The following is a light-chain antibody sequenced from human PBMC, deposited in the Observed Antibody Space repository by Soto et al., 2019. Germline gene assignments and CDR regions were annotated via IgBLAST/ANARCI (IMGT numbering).Light chain of an antibody. CDR3: QQYVNSWGP. V-gene: IGKV3-20*01. J-gene: IGKJ4*01. Sequence: EIVLTQSPDTLPLSPGQRATLSCSASQNVRSDYFAWYQQKPGQAPRVIIYGVSTRATDVPDRFSGSGSGTDFTLNISTLDPEDFALDYCQQYVNSWGPVAVGT. CDR2: GVS. CDR1: QNVRSDY.